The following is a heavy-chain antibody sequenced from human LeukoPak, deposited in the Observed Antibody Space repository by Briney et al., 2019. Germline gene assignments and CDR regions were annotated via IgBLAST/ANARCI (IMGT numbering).Heavy chain of an antibody. Sequence: SVKVSCKASGGTFSSYAVSWVRQAPGQGLEWMGRIIPIFGTANYAQKFQGRVTITTDESTSTAYMELSSLRSEDTAVYYCAKEGLLFLEWWGQGTLVTVSS. V-gene: IGHV1-69*05. D-gene: IGHD3-3*01. CDR3: AKEGLLFLEW. CDR2: IIPIFGTA. J-gene: IGHJ4*02. CDR1: GGTFSSYA.